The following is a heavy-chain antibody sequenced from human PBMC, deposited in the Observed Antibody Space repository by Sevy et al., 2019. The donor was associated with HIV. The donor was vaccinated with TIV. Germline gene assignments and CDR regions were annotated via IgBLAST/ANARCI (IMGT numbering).Heavy chain of an antibody. V-gene: IGHV3-23*01. CDR3: AKDYMLNLWRGYFDS. Sequence: GGSLRLSCAASGLTFNSHAMSWVRQPPGRGLEWVSAISGSGETTVYADSVRGRFTMSRENSKNTLFLVMNSLRAEDTAVYYCAKDYMLNLWRGYFDSWGQGTLVTVSS. CDR1: GLTFNSHA. D-gene: IGHD3-3*01. CDR2: ISGSGETT. J-gene: IGHJ4*02.